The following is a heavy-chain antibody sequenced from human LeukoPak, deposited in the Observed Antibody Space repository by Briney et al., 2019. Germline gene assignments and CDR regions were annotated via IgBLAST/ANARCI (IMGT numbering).Heavy chain of an antibody. CDR1: GGSISSYY. CDR2: IYYSGST. V-gene: IGHV4-59*01. D-gene: IGHD3-3*01. J-gene: IGHJ4*02. CDR3: ARAEEWLFDY. Sequence: PSETLSLTCTVSGGSISSYYWSWIRQPPGKGLEWIGYIYYSGSTNYNPSLKSRVTISVDTSKNQFSLKLSSVTAADTAVYYCARAEEWLFDYWGQGTLVTVSS.